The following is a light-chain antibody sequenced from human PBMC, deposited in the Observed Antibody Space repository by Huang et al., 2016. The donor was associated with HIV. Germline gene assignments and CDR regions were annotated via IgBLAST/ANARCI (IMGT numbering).Light chain of an antibody. J-gene: IGKJ3*01. CDR1: QSISSN. V-gene: IGKV3-15*01. CDR2: GAS. Sequence: EIVLTRSPATLSVPPGERATLSCRASQSISSNLAWFQQKPGQAPRLLIFGASTRAAGIPARFSGSGSGTEFTLTISSLQSEDFAVYYCQQYNDWPPITFGPGTKVEI. CDR3: QQYNDWPPIT.